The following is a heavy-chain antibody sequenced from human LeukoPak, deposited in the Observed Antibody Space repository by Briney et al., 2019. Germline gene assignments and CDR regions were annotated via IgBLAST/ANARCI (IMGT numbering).Heavy chain of an antibody. J-gene: IGHJ4*02. CDR3: AKHYMGSSYNRAVDY. CDR2: VYDSGTT. V-gene: IGHV4-59*08. D-gene: IGHD3-10*01. Sequence: SETLSLTCTVSGGSMSRYYWSWIRQPPGKGLEWFGYVYDSGTTNYNPSLKSRVTISVDTSKNQLSLKLSSVTAADTAVYYCAKHYMGSSYNRAVDYWGQGTLVTVSS. CDR1: GGSMSRYY.